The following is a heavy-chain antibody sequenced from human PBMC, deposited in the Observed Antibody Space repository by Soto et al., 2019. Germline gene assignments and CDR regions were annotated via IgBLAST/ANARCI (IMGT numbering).Heavy chain of an antibody. Sequence: ASVNVSCKASGYTFTSYGISWVRQAPGQGLEWMGWISAYNGNTNYAQKLQGRVTMTTDTSTSTAYMELRSLRSDDTAVYYCARWPAAVPPGATIHGFDYWGQGTLLTVSS. D-gene: IGHD5-12*01. CDR3: ARWPAAVPPGATIHGFDY. CDR2: ISAYNGNT. V-gene: IGHV1-18*01. J-gene: IGHJ4*02. CDR1: GYTFTSYG.